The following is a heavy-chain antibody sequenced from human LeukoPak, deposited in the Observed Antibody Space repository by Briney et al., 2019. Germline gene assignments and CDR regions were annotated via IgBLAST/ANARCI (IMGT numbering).Heavy chain of an antibody. J-gene: IGHJ4*02. Sequence: SVKVSCKASGGTFSSYAISWVRQAPGQGLEWMGRIIPILGIANYAQKFQGRVTITADKSTSTAYMELSSLRSEDTAVYYCARGDGYKPPNYWGQGTLVTVSS. CDR1: GGTFSSYA. D-gene: IGHD5-24*01. CDR2: IIPILGIA. CDR3: ARGDGYKPPNY. V-gene: IGHV1-69*04.